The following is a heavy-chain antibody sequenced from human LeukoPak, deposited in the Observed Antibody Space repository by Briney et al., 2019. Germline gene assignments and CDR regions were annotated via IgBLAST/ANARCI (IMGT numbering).Heavy chain of an antibody. CDR2: IYPGDSDT. V-gene: IGHV5-51*01. CDR1: GYSFTNYW. J-gene: IGHJ4*02. Sequence: GESPKISCKGSGYSFTNYWIAWVRQMPGKGLEWMGIIYPGDSDTRYSPSFQGQVTISVDKSISIAYLQWSSLKASDTAMYYCARHAYNGRETYKFDNWGQGTLVTVSS. CDR3: ARHAYNGRETYKFDN. D-gene: IGHD3-16*01.